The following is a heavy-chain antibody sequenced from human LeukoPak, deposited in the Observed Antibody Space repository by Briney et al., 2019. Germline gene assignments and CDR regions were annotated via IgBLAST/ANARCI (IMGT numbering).Heavy chain of an antibody. V-gene: IGHV1-18*01. CDR1: GGTFSSYA. CDR3: ARDVAVAGKDY. Sequence: ASVKVSCKASGGTFSSYAISWVRQAPGQGLEWMGWISAYNGNTNYAQKLQGRVTMTTDTSTSTAYMELRSLRSDDTAVYYCARDVAVAGKDYWGQGTLVTVSS. CDR2: ISAYNGNT. D-gene: IGHD6-19*01. J-gene: IGHJ4*02.